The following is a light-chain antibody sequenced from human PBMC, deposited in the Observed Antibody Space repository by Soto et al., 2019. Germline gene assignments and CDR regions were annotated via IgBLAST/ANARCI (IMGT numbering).Light chain of an antibody. CDR3: AVSDGSRKAWV. Sequence: QSVLTQPPSASGTPGQRVTISCSGSNSNIGRDAVTWYQQLPGSAPKLLIYNNADRPSAGPDRFSGSCSGTSASLAISGLQTDDEDDYHCAVSDGSRKAWVFGGGTKVTVL. CDR2: NNA. V-gene: IGLV1-44*01. J-gene: IGLJ3*02. CDR1: NSNIGRDA.